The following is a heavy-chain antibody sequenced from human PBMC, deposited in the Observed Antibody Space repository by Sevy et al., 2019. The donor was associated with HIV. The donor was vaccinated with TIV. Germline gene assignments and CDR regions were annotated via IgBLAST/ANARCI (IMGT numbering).Heavy chain of an antibody. Sequence: GGSLRLSCAASGFTFSSYEMNWVRQAPGKGLEWVSYISSSGSTIDYADSVKGRFTISRDNAKNSLYLQMNSLRAEDTAVYYCARDALDYYYYGMDVWGQGTTVTVSS. CDR2: ISSSGSTI. CDR1: GFTFSSYE. V-gene: IGHV3-48*03. J-gene: IGHJ6*02. CDR3: ARDALDYYYYGMDV.